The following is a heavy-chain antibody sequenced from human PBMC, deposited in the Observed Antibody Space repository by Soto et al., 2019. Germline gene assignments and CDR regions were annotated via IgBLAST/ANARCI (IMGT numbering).Heavy chain of an antibody. V-gene: IGHV3-30-3*01. Sequence: PGGSLRLSCAASGFTFSSYAMHWVRQAPGKGLEWVAVISYDGSNKYYADSVKGRFTISRDNSKNTLYLQMNSLRAEDTAVYYCAREYHPIAAAGHFDYWGQGTLVTVSS. J-gene: IGHJ4*02. CDR3: AREYHPIAAAGHFDY. D-gene: IGHD6-13*01. CDR2: ISYDGSNK. CDR1: GFTFSSYA.